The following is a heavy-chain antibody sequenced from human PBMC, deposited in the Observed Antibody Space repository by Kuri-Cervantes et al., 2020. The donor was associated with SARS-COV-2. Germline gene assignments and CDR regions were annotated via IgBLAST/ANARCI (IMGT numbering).Heavy chain of an antibody. CDR1: GYSISSPNY. CDR3: ATLPGRGDYYTSGTVSDN. CDR2: IYHSGTT. Sequence: ESLKISCAVSGYSISSPNYWGWLRQPPGKGLEWIGSIYHSGTTYYNPSLKSRITLSVDTSKNHFSLRLSSLTAADAAVYYCATLPGRGDYYTSGTVSDNWGQGTLVTVSS. D-gene: IGHD3-10*01. V-gene: IGHV4-38-2*01. J-gene: IGHJ4*02.